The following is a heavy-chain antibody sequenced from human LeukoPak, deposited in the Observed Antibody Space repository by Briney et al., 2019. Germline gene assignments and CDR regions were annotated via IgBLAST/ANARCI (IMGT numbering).Heavy chain of an antibody. J-gene: IGHJ6*03. CDR3: ARDSHGGSSLYYYYMDV. CDR1: GYTFTGYY. V-gene: IGHV1-2*02. D-gene: IGHD1-26*01. Sequence: ASVKVSCKASGYTFTGYYMHWVRQAPGQGLEWMGWINPNSGGTNYAQKFQGRVTMTRDTSISTAYMELSRLRSDDTAVYYCARDSHGGSSLYYYYMDVWGKGTTVTISS. CDR2: INPNSGGT.